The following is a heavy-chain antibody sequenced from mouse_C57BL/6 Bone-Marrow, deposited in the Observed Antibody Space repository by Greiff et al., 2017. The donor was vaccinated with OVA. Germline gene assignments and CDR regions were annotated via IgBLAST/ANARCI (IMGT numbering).Heavy chain of an antibody. CDR1: GFSLTSYG. J-gene: IGHJ4*01. D-gene: IGHD5-1*01. V-gene: IGHV2-5*01. Sequence: VKLMESGPGLVQPSQSLSITCTVSGFSLTSYGVHWVRQSPGQGLEWLGVIWRGGSTDYNAAFMSRLSITKDNSKRQVFFKMNSLQADDTAIYYCAKGTYQGAMDYWGQGTSVTVSS. CDR2: IWRGGST. CDR3: AKGTYQGAMDY.